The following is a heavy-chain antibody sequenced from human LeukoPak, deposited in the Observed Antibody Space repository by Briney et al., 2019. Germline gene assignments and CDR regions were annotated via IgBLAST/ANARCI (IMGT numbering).Heavy chain of an antibody. CDR2: IIPILGIA. D-gene: IGHD6-19*01. J-gene: IGHJ4*02. V-gene: IGHV1-69*04. CDR3: ARGYSSGYFYY. Sequence: GASVKVSCKASGGTFSSYAISWVRQAPGQGLEWMGRIIPILGIANYAQKFQGRVTITADKSTSTAYMELSSLRSEDTAVYYCARGYSSGYFYYWGQGTPVTVSS. CDR1: GGTFSSYA.